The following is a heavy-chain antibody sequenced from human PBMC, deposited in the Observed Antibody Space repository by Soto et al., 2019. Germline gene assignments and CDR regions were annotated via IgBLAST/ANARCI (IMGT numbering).Heavy chain of an antibody. Sequence: EVQLLESGGGLVQPGGSLRLSCAASGFTFSSYAMSWFRQAPGKGLAWVSCISVSGGSTYYADSVKGRFTISRDNSNNTLYLQMNSLRAEDTAVYYCESNTRYDPPGYWGQGTLVTVSS. CDR2: ISVSGGST. CDR1: GFTFSSYA. J-gene: IGHJ4*02. D-gene: IGHD3-16*01. CDR3: ESNTRYDPPGY. V-gene: IGHV3-23*01.